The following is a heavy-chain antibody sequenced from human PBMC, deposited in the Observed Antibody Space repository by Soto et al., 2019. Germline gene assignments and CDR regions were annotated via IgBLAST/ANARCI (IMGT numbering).Heavy chain of an antibody. CDR1: GYTFSDDE. J-gene: IGHJ1*01. CDR3: ARGYHSRSLFGY. CDR2: IQNGGSAI. V-gene: IGHV3-48*03. Sequence: GGCLRLSWEAAGYTFSDDERSWVRQAPGKAPEWIAYIQNGGSAIFYADSVRGRFTISRDNAKNSLYLQMSSLTAEDTAVYYCARGYHSRSLFGYWGQGALVTVSS. D-gene: IGHD2-15*01.